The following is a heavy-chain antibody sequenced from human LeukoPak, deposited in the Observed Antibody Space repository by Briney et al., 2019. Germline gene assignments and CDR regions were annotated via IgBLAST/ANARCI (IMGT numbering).Heavy chain of an antibody. D-gene: IGHD2-15*01. CDR1: GYTLTELS. Sequence: GASVKVSCKVSGYTLTELSMHWVRQAPGKGLEWMGGFDPEDGETIYAQKFQGRVTMTEDTSTDTAYMELSSLRSEDTAVYYCATGYCSGGSCHVGAYAFDIWGQGTMVTVSS. CDR3: ATGYCSGGSCHVGAYAFDI. V-gene: IGHV1-24*01. CDR2: FDPEDGET. J-gene: IGHJ3*02.